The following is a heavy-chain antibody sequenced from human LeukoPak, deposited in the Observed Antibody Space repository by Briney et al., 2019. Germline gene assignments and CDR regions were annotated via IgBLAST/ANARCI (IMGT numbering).Heavy chain of an antibody. D-gene: IGHD4-23*01. J-gene: IGHJ3*02. CDR2: ITATSLHI. Sequence: GGSLRLSCAASSFTFSSYNMNWVRQAPGKGLEWVSAITATSLHIYYADSVKGRFTISRDNAKNSLYLQMNSLRVEDTALYYCARVRSVGGNPHAFNIWGQGTIVTISS. CDR1: SFTFSSYN. V-gene: IGHV3-21*01. CDR3: ARVRSVGGNPHAFNI.